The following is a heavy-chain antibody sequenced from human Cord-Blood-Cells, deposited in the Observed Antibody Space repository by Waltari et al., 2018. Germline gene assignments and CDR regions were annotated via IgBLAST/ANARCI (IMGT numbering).Heavy chain of an antibody. J-gene: IGHJ4*02. CDR2: ISSSGSTK. Sequence: EVQLVESGGGLVQPGGSLRLSCAASGFTFSSYEMNWVRQAPGKGLEWVSYISSSGSTKYYADSVKGRFTISRDNAKNSLYLQMNSLRAEDTAVYYCARDSYCGGDCYDYWGQGTLVTVSS. CDR3: ARDSYCGGDCYDY. CDR1: GFTFSSYE. V-gene: IGHV3-48*03. D-gene: IGHD2-21*01.